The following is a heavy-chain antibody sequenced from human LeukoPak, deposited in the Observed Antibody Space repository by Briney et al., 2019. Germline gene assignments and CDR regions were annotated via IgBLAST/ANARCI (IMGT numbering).Heavy chain of an antibody. V-gene: IGHV4-34*01. Sequence: SETLSLTCAVYGGSFSDYYWSWIRQPPGKGLEWIGEINHSGSTSYNPSLKSRVTISVDTSKNQFSLKLSSVTAADTAVYYCARVVESEINVLRYFGYWGQGTLVTVSS. J-gene: IGHJ4*02. CDR3: ARVVESEINVLRYFGY. CDR1: GGSFSDYY. CDR2: INHSGST. D-gene: IGHD3-9*01.